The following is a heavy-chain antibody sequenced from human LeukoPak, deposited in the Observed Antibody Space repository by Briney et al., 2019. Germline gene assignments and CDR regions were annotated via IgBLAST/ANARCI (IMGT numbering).Heavy chain of an antibody. J-gene: IGHJ4*02. V-gene: IGHV4-59*01. CDR2: IYYSGST. Sequence: SGTLSLTCTVSGGSISSSYWSWIRQPPGKGLEWIGYIYYSGSTNYNPSLTSRVTISVHTSKNQFSLKLSSVTAADTAVYYCARNLCSGGSCAFDSWGQGTLVTVSS. CDR1: GGSISSSY. D-gene: IGHD2-15*01. CDR3: ARNLCSGGSCAFDS.